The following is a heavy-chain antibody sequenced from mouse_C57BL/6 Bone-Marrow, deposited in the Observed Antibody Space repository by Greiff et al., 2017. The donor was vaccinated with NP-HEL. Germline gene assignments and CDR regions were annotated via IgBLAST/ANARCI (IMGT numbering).Heavy chain of an antibody. Sequence: VQLQQPGAELVKPGASVKMSCKASGYTFTSYWITWVKQRPGQGLEWIGDIYPGSGSTNYNEKFKSKATLTVDTSSSTAYMQLSSLTSEDSAVYYCASYYSNYHWYFDVWGTGTTVTVSS. CDR3: ASYYSNYHWYFDV. D-gene: IGHD2-5*01. CDR1: GYTFTSYW. CDR2: IYPGSGST. V-gene: IGHV1-55*01. J-gene: IGHJ1*03.